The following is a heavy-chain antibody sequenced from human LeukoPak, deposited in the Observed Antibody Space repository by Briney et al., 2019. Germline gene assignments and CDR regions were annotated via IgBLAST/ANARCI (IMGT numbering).Heavy chain of an antibody. CDR3: AKAAQSRLRYYGSGSYEDY. V-gene: IGHV3-30*02. J-gene: IGHJ4*02. CDR1: GFRFSAYG. Sequence: GGSLRLSCAASGFRFSAYGMHWVRQAPGQGLEWVAYIWYDGSNKEYANFVKGRFTISRDTSKSTVNLQMNSLRPEDTAVYYCAKAAQSRLRYYGSGSYEDYWGQGTLVTVSS. CDR2: IWYDGSNK. D-gene: IGHD3-10*01.